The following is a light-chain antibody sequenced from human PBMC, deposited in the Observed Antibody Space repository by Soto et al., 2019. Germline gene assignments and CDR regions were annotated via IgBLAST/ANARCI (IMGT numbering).Light chain of an antibody. CDR3: QKYSSVPV. V-gene: IGKV1-27*01. Sequence: DIQMTQSRTSLSASVGDRVTITCRASQGIRNFVAWYQQKPGKAPKLLIYAASTLQSGVPSRFSGNGSGTDLTLTINSLQPAAVATYSCQKYSSVPVFGPGTKVEIK. J-gene: IGKJ3*01. CDR1: QGIRNF. CDR2: AAS.